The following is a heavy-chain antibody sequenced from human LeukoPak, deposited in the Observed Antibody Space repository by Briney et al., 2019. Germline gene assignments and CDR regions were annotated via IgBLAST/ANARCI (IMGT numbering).Heavy chain of an antibody. CDR3: ARDGLSGSTAFDI. Sequence: SETLSLTCTVSGYSISSGYYWGWIRQPPGEGLEWIGIIYHSGSTYYNPSLKSRVTISVDTSKNQFSLKLSSVTAADTAVYYCARDGLSGSTAFDIWGQGTMVTVSS. V-gene: IGHV4-38-2*02. CDR2: IYHSGST. CDR1: GYSISSGYY. J-gene: IGHJ3*02. D-gene: IGHD2-15*01.